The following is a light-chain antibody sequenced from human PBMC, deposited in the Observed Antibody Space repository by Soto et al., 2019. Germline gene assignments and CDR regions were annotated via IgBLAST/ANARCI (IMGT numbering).Light chain of an antibody. J-gene: IGLJ1*01. V-gene: IGLV2-14*03. Sequence: QSALTQPASVSGSPGQSITISCTGTSSDVGAYNFVSWYQQHPGKLPKLMIFDVSRRPSGVSDRFSGSKSGNTASLTISGLQAEDEGDYYCISYTSRSTHVLGSGTKVNVL. CDR3: ISYTSRSTHV. CDR1: SSDVGAYNF. CDR2: DVS.